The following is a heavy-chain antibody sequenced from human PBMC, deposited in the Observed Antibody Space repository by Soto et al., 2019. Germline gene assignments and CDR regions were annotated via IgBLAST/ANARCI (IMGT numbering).Heavy chain of an antibody. J-gene: IGHJ6*02. CDR3: ARDYGSGSYYPPAYYYGMDV. CDR2: IYYSGST. Sequence: SEPLSLTCTVSGGSISSGGYYWSWIRQHPGKGLEWIGYIYYSGSTYYNPSLKSRVTISVDTSKNQFSLKLSSVTAADTAVYYCARDYGSGSYYPPAYYYGMDVWGQGTTVTVSS. D-gene: IGHD3-10*01. CDR1: GGSISSGGYY. V-gene: IGHV4-31*03.